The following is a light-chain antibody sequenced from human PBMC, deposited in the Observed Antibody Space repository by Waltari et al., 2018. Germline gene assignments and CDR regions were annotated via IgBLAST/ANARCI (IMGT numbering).Light chain of an antibody. CDR3: QSYDSSLRGRV. CDR1: SSNIGSNHE. Sequence: QSVLTQPPSVSGAPGQRVIISCTGSSSNIGSNHEVHWYKQLPGTAPKLLMYGTANRPSGVPDRFSGFKSGMSASLAITGLQADDEADYYCQSYDSSLRGRVFGGGTKLTIL. CDR2: GTA. V-gene: IGLV1-40*01. J-gene: IGLJ3*02.